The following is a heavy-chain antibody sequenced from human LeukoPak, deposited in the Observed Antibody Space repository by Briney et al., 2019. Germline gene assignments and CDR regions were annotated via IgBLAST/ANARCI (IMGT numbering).Heavy chain of an antibody. CDR3: AKDNYGDYVMGT. J-gene: IGHJ5*02. CDR2: ISGSGGSI. D-gene: IGHD4-17*01. CDR1: GFTFSSYA. V-gene: IGHV3-23*01. Sequence: GGSLRLSCAASGFTFSSYAMSWVRQAPGKGLEWVSAISGSGGSIYYADSVKGRFTISRDNSKNTLYLQMNSLRAEDTAVYYCAKDNYGDYVMGTWGQGTLVTVSS.